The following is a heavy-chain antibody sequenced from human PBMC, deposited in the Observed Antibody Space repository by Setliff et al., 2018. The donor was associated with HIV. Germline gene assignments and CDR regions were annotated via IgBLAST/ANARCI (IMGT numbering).Heavy chain of an antibody. CDR2: IYYSGST. CDR3: ARYYCPTGECYGFDI. D-gene: IGHD2-8*01. J-gene: IGHJ3*02. CDR1: GGSIRSYY. V-gene: IGHV4-59*08. Sequence: SETLSLTCTVSGGSIRSYYWSWIRQPPGKGLEWIGYIYYSGSTNYNPSLKSRVTISIDASNNQFSLKLTSVTAAETAVYYCARYYCPTGECYGFDIWGQGTRVTVSS.